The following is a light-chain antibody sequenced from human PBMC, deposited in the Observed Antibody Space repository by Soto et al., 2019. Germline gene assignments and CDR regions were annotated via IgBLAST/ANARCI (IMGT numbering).Light chain of an antibody. J-gene: IGKJ4*01. V-gene: IGKV1-27*01. CDR2: AAY. CDR3: QKYDNAPLT. Sequence: DIQMTQAPSSLSASVGDRVTITCRARQDISTYLAWYQQKPGKVPKLLISAAYTLQSGVPPRFSGSGSGTAFTLTISSLQPEDGATYYCQKYDNAPLTFGGGTKVEIK. CDR1: QDISTY.